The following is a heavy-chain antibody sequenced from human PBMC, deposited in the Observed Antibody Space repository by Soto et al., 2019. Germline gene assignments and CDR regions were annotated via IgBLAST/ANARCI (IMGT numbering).Heavy chain of an antibody. J-gene: IGHJ5*02. CDR1: GGSISSYY. D-gene: IGHD2-2*02. CDR3: ARGEGAAPGILPAAINWFDP. V-gene: IGHV4-59*01. Sequence: SETLSLTCTVSGGSISSYYWSLIRQPPGKGLEWIGNIYYTGSTSYNPSLKSRVTISLDTSKNQFSLKVNSVTAADTAVYYCARGEGAAPGILPAAINWFDPWGQGTMVTVLL. CDR2: IYYTGST.